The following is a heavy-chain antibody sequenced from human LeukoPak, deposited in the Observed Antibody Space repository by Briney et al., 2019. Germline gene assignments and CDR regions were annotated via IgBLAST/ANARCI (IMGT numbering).Heavy chain of an antibody. D-gene: IGHD2-21*02. CDR2: ISYDGSNK. Sequence: GRSLRLSCAASGFTFSSYAMHWVRQAPGKGLEWVAVISYDGSNKYYADSVKGRFIISRDNSKNTLYLQMNSLRAEDTAVYYCARDIGDYSFDYWGQGTLVTVSS. J-gene: IGHJ4*02. V-gene: IGHV3-30-3*01. CDR3: ARDIGDYSFDY. CDR1: GFTFSSYA.